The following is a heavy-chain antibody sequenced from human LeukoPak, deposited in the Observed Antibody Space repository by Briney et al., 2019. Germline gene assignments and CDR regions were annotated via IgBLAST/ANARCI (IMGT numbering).Heavy chain of an antibody. D-gene: IGHD5-18*01. Sequence: SETLSLTSTVSGGSISSYYWSWIRQPPGKGLEWIGYIYYSGSTNYNPSLKSRVTISVDTSKNQFSLKLSSVTAADTAVYYCARVSTAMVKDYYGMDVWGQGTTVTVSS. V-gene: IGHV4-59*01. CDR1: GGSISSYY. CDR3: ARVSTAMVKDYYGMDV. CDR2: IYYSGST. J-gene: IGHJ6*02.